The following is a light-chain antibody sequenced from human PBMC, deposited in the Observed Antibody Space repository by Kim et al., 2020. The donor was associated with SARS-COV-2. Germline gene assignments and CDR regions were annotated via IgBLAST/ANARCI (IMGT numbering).Light chain of an antibody. CDR3: QHYGRSPFT. CDR1: QSVGINY. Sequence: EIVLTQSPGTLSLSPGERVTLSCRASQSVGINYLAWYQQKPGQAHRLLIYAASSRATGIPDRFSGSGSGTDFTLTISRLEPEDFAVYYCQHYGRSPFTFGPGTKVDIK. CDR2: AAS. J-gene: IGKJ3*01. V-gene: IGKV3-20*01.